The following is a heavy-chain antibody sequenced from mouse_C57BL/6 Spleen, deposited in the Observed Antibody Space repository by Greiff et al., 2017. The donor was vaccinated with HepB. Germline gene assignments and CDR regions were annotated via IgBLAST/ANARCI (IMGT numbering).Heavy chain of an antibody. V-gene: IGHV1-5*01. CDR1: GYTFTSYW. CDR3: TRYNWDGDYFDY. D-gene: IGHD4-1*02. Sequence: VQLQQSGTVLARPGASVKMSCKTSGYTFTSYWMHWVKQRPGQGLEWIGAIYPGNSDTSYNQKFKGKAKLTAVTSASTAYMELSSLTNEDSAVYYCTRYNWDGDYFDYWGQGTTLTVSS. J-gene: IGHJ2*01. CDR2: IYPGNSDT.